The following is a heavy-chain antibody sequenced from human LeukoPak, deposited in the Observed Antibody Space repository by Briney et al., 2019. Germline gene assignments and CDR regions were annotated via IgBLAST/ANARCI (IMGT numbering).Heavy chain of an antibody. D-gene: IGHD5-18*01. CDR2: ISTTSSYI. Sequence: PGGSLRLSCAASGFTFSIHTMSWVRQAPGKGVGWGSCISTTSSYIYYADSVKGRFTISRDNAKNSLYLQMNSLRAEDTAVYYCARVVNGYGPVDYWGQGTLVTVSS. CDR3: ARVVNGYGPVDY. J-gene: IGHJ4*02. V-gene: IGHV3-21*01. CDR1: GFTFSIHT.